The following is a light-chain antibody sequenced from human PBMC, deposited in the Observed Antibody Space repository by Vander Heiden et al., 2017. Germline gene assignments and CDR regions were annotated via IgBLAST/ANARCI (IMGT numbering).Light chain of an antibody. V-gene: IGLV3-10*01. CDR2: EDT. J-gene: IGLJ1*01. Sequence: SYELTQPPSVSVSPGQTARITCSGDALPKKYAYWFQQKSGQAPVLVSYEDTKRPSGIPERVSGSRSGTMATLSFSGAQVEDEADCNCYSTDNSGNHSYVFGTGTKVTDL. CDR1: ALPKKY. CDR3: YSTDNSGNHSYV.